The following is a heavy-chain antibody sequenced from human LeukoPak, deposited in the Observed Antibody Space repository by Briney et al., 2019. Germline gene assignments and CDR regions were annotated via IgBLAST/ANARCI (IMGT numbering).Heavy chain of an antibody. J-gene: IGHJ6*03. CDR3: ARELLDYYYMDV. CDR2: ISSSSSYI. CDR1: GFTFSSYS. D-gene: IGHD2-15*01. V-gene: IGHV3-21*01. Sequence: GGSLRLSCAASGFTFSSYSMNWVRQAPGKGLEWVSSISSSSSYIYYADSVKGRSTISRDNAKNSLYLQMNSLRAEDTAVYYCARELLDYYYMDVWGKGTTVTVSS.